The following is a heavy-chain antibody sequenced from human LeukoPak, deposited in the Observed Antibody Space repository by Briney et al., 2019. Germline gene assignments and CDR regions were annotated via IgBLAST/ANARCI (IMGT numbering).Heavy chain of an antibody. CDR1: GYSFTSYW. D-gene: IGHD3-10*01. V-gene: IGHV5-51*01. J-gene: IGHJ4*02. CDR2: IYPGDSDT. Sequence: GESLKISCKGSGYSFTSYWIGWVRQMPGKGLEWMGIIYPGDSDTRYSPSFQGQVTISADKSISTAYLQWSSLKASDTAMYYCASSSHYGSGSYYKWVFDYWGQGTLVTVSS. CDR3: ASSSHYGSGSYYKWVFDY.